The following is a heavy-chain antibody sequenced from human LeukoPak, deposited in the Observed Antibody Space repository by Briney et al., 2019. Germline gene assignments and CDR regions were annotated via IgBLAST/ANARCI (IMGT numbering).Heavy chain of an antibody. V-gene: IGHV3-30*18. CDR2: ISYDGSNE. CDR1: GFTFSSYG. D-gene: IGHD2-8*01. CDR3: AKNGGEVGDFDY. J-gene: IGHJ4*02. Sequence: GGSLRLSCVASGFTFSSYGMHWVRQAPGKGLEWVALISYDGSNEYYGDSAKGRFTISRDNSKNTLYLQMNSLRAEDTAVYYCAKNGGEVGDFDYWGQGTLVTVSS.